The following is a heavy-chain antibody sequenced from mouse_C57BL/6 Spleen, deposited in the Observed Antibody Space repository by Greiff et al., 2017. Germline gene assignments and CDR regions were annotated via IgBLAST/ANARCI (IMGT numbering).Heavy chain of an antibody. Sequence: QVQLKQSGADLARPGASVKMSCKASGYTITSCTKHRLNQRLGQGQVWIGYFIPSSGYTKYNQKFKDKATLTADKSSSPAYMQLSSLTSEDSAVYYGARGYYGSSFSAMDYWGQGTSVTVSS. CDR3: ARGYYGSSFSAMDY. CDR2: FIPSSGYT. J-gene: IGHJ4*01. V-gene: IGHV1-4*01. D-gene: IGHD1-1*01. CDR1: GYTITSCT.